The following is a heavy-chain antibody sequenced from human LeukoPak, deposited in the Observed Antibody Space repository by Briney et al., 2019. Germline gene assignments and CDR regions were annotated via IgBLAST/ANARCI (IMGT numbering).Heavy chain of an antibody. CDR2: IWYDGSKT. V-gene: IGHV3-30*02. J-gene: IGHJ4*02. CDR3: AKRYTSGWEFDY. Sequence: PGGSLRLSCAASGFTFSSYGMHWVRQAPGKGLEWVAVIWYDGSKTYYADSVKGRFTISRDNSKNTLYLQMNSLRTEDTAVYYCAKRYTSGWEFDYWGQGTLVTASS. D-gene: IGHD6-19*01. CDR1: GFTFSSYG.